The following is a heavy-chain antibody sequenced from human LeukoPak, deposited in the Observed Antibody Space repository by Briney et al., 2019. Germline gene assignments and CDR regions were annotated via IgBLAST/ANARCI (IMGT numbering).Heavy chain of an antibody. CDR1: GYSFTSYW. CDR3: ARPQYPGVALYYFDY. D-gene: IGHD3-3*01. V-gene: IGHV5-51*01. Sequence: GESLKISCKGSGYSFTSYWIAWVRQMPGKGLEWMGIIYPGDSDTRYSPSFQGQVTISADKSISTAYLQWSSLKASDTAMYYCARPQYPGVALYYFDYWGQGTLVTVSS. J-gene: IGHJ4*02. CDR2: IYPGDSDT.